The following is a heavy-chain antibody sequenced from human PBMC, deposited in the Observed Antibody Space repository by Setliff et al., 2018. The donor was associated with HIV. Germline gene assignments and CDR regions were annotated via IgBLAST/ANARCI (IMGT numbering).Heavy chain of an antibody. J-gene: IGHJ2*01. CDR1: GYSFTSYW. CDR3: ARHVGYLGATSDSGYFDL. CDR2: IDPGDSGT. Sequence: GEYLMLSCKGLGYSFTSYWIGWVRQMPGKGLEWMVIIDPGDSGTRYSPSFQGQVTISADKSISTAYLQWSGLRASDTAMDYCARHVGYLGATSDSGYFDLWGRGTLVTVSS. V-gene: IGHV5-51*01. D-gene: IGHD3-16*01.